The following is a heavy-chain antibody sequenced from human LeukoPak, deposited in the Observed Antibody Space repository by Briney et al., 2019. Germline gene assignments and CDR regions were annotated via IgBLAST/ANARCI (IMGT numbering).Heavy chain of an antibody. CDR2: INHSGST. D-gene: IGHD6-13*01. CDR1: GGSFSGYY. Sequence: SGTLSLTCAVYGGSFSGYYWSWIRQPPGKGLEWIGEINHSGSTNYNPSLKSRVTISVDTSKNQFSLKLSSVTAADTAVYYCARGPGIAAAGTGYFDYWGQGTLVTVSS. J-gene: IGHJ4*02. V-gene: IGHV4-34*01. CDR3: ARGPGIAAAGTGYFDY.